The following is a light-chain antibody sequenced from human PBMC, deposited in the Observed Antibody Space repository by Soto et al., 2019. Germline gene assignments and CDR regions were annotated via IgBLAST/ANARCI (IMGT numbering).Light chain of an antibody. V-gene: IGLV2-14*01. J-gene: IGLJ1*01. Sequence: QSALTQPASVSGSPGQSITISCTGTTNDVGGYNYVSRYQQHPGKAPKLLIFEVSSRPSGVPNRFSGSKSGNTASLTISAVHADDEADYFCNSYSSSTSLPYVFGPGTKLTVL. CDR1: TNDVGGYNY. CDR2: EVS. CDR3: NSYSSSTSLPYV.